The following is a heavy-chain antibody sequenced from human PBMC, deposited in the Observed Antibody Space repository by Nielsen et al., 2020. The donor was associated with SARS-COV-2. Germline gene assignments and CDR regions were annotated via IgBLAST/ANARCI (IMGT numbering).Heavy chain of an antibody. V-gene: IGHV4-59*08. D-gene: IGHD3-3*01. CDR3: ARTFSTYDFWSGYPYRYYYYMDV. J-gene: IGHJ6*03. CDR2: IYYSGST. Sequence: WIRQPPGKGLEWIGYIYYSGSTNYNPPLKSRVTISVDTSKNQFSLKLSSVTAADTAVYYCARTFSTYDFWSGYPYRYYYYMDVWGKGTTVTVSS.